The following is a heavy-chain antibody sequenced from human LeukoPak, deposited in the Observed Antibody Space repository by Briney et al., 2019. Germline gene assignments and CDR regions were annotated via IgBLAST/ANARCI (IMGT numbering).Heavy chain of an antibody. CDR1: GGSISSSSYY. CDR3: ARRFSGSNFDY. V-gene: IGHV4-39*01. Sequence: SETLSLTCTVSGGSISSSSYYWGWIRQPPGKGLEWIGNIYHSGTTFYNPSLKSRITISVGTSKNQFSLKLSSVTAADTAIYYCARRFSGSNFDYWGQGTLVTVSS. J-gene: IGHJ4*02. D-gene: IGHD1-26*01. CDR2: IYHSGTT.